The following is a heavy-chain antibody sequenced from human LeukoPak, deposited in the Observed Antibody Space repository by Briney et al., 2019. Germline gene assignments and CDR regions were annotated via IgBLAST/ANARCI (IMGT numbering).Heavy chain of an antibody. D-gene: IGHD3-10*01. V-gene: IGHV4-34*01. Sequence: SETLSLICAVYGGSFSGYYWSWIRQPPGKGLEWIGEINHSGSTNYNPSLKSRVTISVDTSKNQFSLKLSSVTAADTAVYYCARGIVGGRYDAFDIWGQGTMVTVSS. CDR1: GGSFSGYY. CDR2: INHSGST. J-gene: IGHJ3*02. CDR3: ARGIVGGRYDAFDI.